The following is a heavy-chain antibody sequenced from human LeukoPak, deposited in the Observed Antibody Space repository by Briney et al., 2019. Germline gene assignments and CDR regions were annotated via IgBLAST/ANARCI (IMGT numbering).Heavy chain of an antibody. Sequence: SVKVSCKASGGTFSSYAISWVRQAPGQGLEWMGRIIPILGIANYAQKFQGGVTITADKSTSTAYMELSSLRSEDTAVYYCARTTMIVVVAPFDYWGQGTLVTVSS. J-gene: IGHJ4*02. V-gene: IGHV1-69*04. CDR1: GGTFSSYA. CDR2: IIPILGIA. CDR3: ARTTMIVVVAPFDY. D-gene: IGHD3-22*01.